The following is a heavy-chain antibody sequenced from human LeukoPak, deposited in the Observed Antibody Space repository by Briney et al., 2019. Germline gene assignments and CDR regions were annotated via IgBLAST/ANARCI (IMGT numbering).Heavy chain of an antibody. D-gene: IGHD3-3*01. CDR3: ARDKSHYDFWSGYRAPIYFDY. Sequence: SETLSLTCTVSGGSISSYYWSWIRQPPGKGLEWIGYIYYSGSTYYNPSLKSRVTISVDTSKNQFSLKLSSVTAADTAVYYCARDKSHYDFWSGYRAPIYFDYWGQGTLVTVSS. V-gene: IGHV4-59*12. J-gene: IGHJ4*02. CDR2: IYYSGST. CDR1: GGSISSYY.